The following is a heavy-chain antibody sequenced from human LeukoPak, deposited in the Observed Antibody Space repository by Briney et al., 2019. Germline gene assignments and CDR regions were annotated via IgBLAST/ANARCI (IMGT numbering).Heavy chain of an antibody. CDR2: TYYRSKWYN. J-gene: IGHJ4*02. V-gene: IGHV6-1*01. Sequence: SQTLSLTCAISGDSVSSNSAAWNWIRQSPSRGLEWLGRTYYRSKWYNDYAVSVRSRITINPDTSKNQFSLQLNSVTPEDTAVYYCARDLLAVAATRSDDFDYWGQGTLVTVSS. CDR3: ARDLLAVAATRSDDFDY. CDR1: GDSVSSNSAA. D-gene: IGHD6-19*01.